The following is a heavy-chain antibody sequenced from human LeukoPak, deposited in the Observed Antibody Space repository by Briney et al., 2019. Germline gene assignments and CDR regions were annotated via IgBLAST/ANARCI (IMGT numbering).Heavy chain of an antibody. Sequence: SETLSLTCVVSGASVSSGSYYWSWIRQPPGKGLEWIGYIYNSGSTNYNPSLKSRVTMSVDTSKNQFSLKLSSVTAADTAVYYCAKDTWLRDFQRGFDPWGQGTLVTVSS. CDR3: AKDTWLRDFQRGFDP. D-gene: IGHD3-9*01. CDR1: GASVSSGSYY. CDR2: IYNSGST. V-gene: IGHV4-61*01. J-gene: IGHJ5*02.